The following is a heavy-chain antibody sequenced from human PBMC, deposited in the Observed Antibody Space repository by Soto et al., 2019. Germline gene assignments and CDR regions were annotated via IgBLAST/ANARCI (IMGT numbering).Heavy chain of an antibody. J-gene: IGHJ4*02. Sequence: ASVKVSCKASGYTFTGYYMHWVRQAPGQGLEWMGWINPNSGGTNYAQKFQGWVTMTRDTSISTAYMELSRLRSDDTAVYYCARECYYYGSGGYYSGFDYWGQGTLVTVSS. CDR1: GYTFTGYY. V-gene: IGHV1-2*04. CDR2: INPNSGGT. CDR3: ARECYYYGSGGYYSGFDY. D-gene: IGHD3-10*01.